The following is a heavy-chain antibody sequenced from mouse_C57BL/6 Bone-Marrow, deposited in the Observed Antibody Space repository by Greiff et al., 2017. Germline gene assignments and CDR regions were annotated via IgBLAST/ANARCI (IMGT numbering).Heavy chain of an antibody. CDR1: GFSLTSYG. V-gene: IGHV2-6*03. CDR2: IWSDGST. J-gene: IGHJ4*01. Sequence: VHLVESGPGLVAPSQSLSITCTVSGFSLTSYGVHWVRQPPGKGLEWLVVIWSDGSTTYNSALKSRLSISKDNSKSQVFLKMNSLQTDDTAMYYCARDGSSPYYYARDYGGQGTSVTVSS. CDR3: ARDGSSPYYYARDY. D-gene: IGHD1-1*01.